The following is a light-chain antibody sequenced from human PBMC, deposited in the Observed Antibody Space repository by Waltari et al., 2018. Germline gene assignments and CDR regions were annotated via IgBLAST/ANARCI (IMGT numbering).Light chain of an antibody. CDR2: GAS. V-gene: IGKV3-20*01. J-gene: IGKJ1*01. CDR3: QHYLRLPVT. CDR1: QHVSRA. Sequence: EIVLTQSPGTLSLSLGARATVSCRASQHVSRALAWYQQKPGQAPRPLIYGASTRATGIPDRFRGSGSGTDFSLTISRLEPDDFAVYYCQHYLRLPVTFGQGTTVEI.